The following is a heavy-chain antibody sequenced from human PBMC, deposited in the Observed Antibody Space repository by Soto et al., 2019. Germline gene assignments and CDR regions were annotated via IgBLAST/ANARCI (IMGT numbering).Heavy chain of an antibody. CDR3: AHRRRETVVWGATNYYYYYMDV. Sequence: GLDLEWLALIYWDDDKRYSPSLKSRLTITKDTSKNQEVLTMTNMDPVDTATYDCAHRRRETVVWGATNYYYYYMDVWGKGTTVTVSS. D-gene: IGHD3-10*01. CDR2: IYWDDDK. J-gene: IGHJ6*03. V-gene: IGHV2-5*02.